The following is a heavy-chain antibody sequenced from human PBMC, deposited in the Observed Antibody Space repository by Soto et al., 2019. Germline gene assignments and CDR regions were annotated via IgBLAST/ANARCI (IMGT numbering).Heavy chain of an antibody. Sequence: PGGSMRLSSVASGFTFSIYAMGWVRQETGEGLEGVSVVSGSGGSTYYADSVKGRFTISRDNSKNTLYLQMNSLRAEDTAVYYCAKAPHDVVLGYCSGGSCYFADYWGQGTLVTVSS. CDR1: GFTFSIYA. D-gene: IGHD2-15*01. CDR3: AKAPHDVVLGYCSGGSCYFADY. V-gene: IGHV3-23*01. J-gene: IGHJ4*01. CDR2: VSGSGGST.